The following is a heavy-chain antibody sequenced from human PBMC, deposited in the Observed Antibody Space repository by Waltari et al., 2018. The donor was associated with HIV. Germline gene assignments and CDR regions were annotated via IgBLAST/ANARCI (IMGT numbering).Heavy chain of an antibody. V-gene: IGHV3-30*03. CDR1: GFIFSDFA. J-gene: IGHJ4*02. CDR2: ISHDGSKK. D-gene: IGHD3-10*01. CDR3: ARDSYDSGTYGLIDY. Sequence: QVQLVESGGGVVRPGRSLRLPCAASGFIFSDFAMHWVRQAPGKGLEWVAIISHDGSKKSYADSVTGRFTISRDNSKNTLFLQMNSLTTEDTAVYYCARDSYDSGTYGLIDYWGQGTLVTVSS.